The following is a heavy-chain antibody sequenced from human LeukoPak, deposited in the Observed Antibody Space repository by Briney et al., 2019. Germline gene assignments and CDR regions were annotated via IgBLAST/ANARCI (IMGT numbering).Heavy chain of an antibody. CDR1: GFTFSSYW. V-gene: IGHV3-7*04. Sequence: PGGSLRLSCAASGFTFSSYWMSWVRQAPGKGLEWVANIKQDGSEKYYVDSVKGRFTISRDNAKNSLYLQMNSLRAEDTAVYYWGGESGKPYGGGFAYWGRGPLVTVSS. CDR2: IKQDGSEK. J-gene: IGHJ4*02. CDR3: GGESGKPYGGGFAY. D-gene: IGHD3-10*01.